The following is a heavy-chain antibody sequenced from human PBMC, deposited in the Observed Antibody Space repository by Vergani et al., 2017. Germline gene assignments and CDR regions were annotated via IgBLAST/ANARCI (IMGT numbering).Heavy chain of an antibody. V-gene: IGHV4-59*01. Sequence: QVQLQESGPGLVKPSETLSLTCTVSSGSISSYYWSWIRQPPGKGLEWIGYIYYSGSTNYNPSLKSRVTISVDTSKNQFSLKLSSVTAADTAVYYCARTVVVPAGTNWFDPWGQGTLVTVSS. CDR1: SGSISSYY. CDR2: IYYSGST. D-gene: IGHD2-2*01. CDR3: ARTVVVPAGTNWFDP. J-gene: IGHJ5*02.